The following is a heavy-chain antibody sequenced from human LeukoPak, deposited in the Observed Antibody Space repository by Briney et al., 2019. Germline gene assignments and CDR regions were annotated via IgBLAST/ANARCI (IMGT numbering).Heavy chain of an antibody. V-gene: IGHV3-33*01. CDR1: GFTFNSYG. J-gene: IGHJ3*02. CDR3: ARGREYCSSTSCRDAFDI. CDR2: IWYDGSNK. Sequence: PGGSLRLSCAASGFTFNSYGMHWVRQAPGKGLEWVAVIWYDGSNKYCADSVKGRFTISRDNSKNTLYLQMNSLRAEDTAVYYCARGREYCSSTSCRDAFDIWGLGTMVTVSS. D-gene: IGHD2-2*01.